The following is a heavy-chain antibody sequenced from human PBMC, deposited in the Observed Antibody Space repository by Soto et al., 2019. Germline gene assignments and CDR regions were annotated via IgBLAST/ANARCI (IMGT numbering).Heavy chain of an antibody. D-gene: IGHD3-10*01. J-gene: IGHJ6*02. CDR2: ISYDGSNK. Sequence: QVQLVESGGGVVQPGRSLRLSCEASGFSLSTYGMHWVRQAPGKGLEWVAVISYDGSNKYHADSVKGRFTLSRDTSKNTLSLQMDSLRAEDTAVYYCVRPLPSGRNYGMDVWGQGTTVTVSS. CDR1: GFSLSTYG. V-gene: IGHV3-30*03. CDR3: VRPLPSGRNYGMDV.